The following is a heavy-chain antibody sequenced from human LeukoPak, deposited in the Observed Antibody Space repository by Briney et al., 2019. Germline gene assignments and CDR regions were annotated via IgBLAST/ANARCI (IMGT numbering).Heavy chain of an antibody. D-gene: IGHD2-2*02. CDR1: GFTFSNYW. Sequence: GGSLRLSCAASGFTFSNYWMHWVRQAPGKGPVWVSRINTYGSATDYADSVKGRFTISRDNSKNTLYLQMNSLRAEDTAVYYCAKHHCSSTSCYRVFDFWGQGTLVTVSS. J-gene: IGHJ4*02. V-gene: IGHV3-74*01. CDR2: INTYGSAT. CDR3: AKHHCSSTSCYRVFDF.